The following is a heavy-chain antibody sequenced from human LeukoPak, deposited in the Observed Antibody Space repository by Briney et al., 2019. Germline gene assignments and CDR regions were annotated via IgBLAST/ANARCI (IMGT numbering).Heavy chain of an antibody. CDR3: ATITMIVVSHAFDI. Sequence: ASVKVSCKVSGYTLTELSMHWVRQAPGKGLEWMGGFDPEDGETIYAQKFQGRVTMTEDTSTDTAYMELSSLRSEDTAVYYCATITMIVVSHAFDIWGQGTMVTVSS. D-gene: IGHD3-22*01. CDR1: GYTLTELS. CDR2: FDPEDGET. J-gene: IGHJ3*02. V-gene: IGHV1-24*01.